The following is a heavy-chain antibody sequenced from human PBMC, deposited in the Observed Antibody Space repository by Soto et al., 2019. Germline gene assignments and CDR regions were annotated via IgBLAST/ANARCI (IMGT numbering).Heavy chain of an antibody. CDR3: ARGGVRRARCCVDYYYMDV. CDR2: INSDGSST. V-gene: IGHV3-74*01. J-gene: IGHJ6*03. D-gene: IGHD3-10*01. Sequence: EVQLVESGGDLVQPGGSLRLSCAASGFTFSSYWMNWVRQAPGKGLVWVSRINSDGSSTSYADSVKGRFTISRDNAKNPLYLQMNRLRAEDTAVYYCARGGVRRARCCVDYYYMDVWGKGTTVTVSS. CDR1: GFTFSSYW.